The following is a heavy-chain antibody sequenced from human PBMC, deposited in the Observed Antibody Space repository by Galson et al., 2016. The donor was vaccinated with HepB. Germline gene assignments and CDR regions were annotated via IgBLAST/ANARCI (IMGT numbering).Heavy chain of an antibody. D-gene: IGHD6-6*01. CDR3: ARDVWAARTDYYAMDV. J-gene: IGHJ6*02. Sequence: SLRLSCAASGFIFSSYNMNWVRQAPGKGLEWVSSISSSGRYIYYADSVKGRFTISRDNAENSLYLQMNSLRAEDTAVYYCARDVWAARTDYYAMDVRGQGTTVTVYS. CDR2: ISSSGRYI. V-gene: IGHV3-21*01. CDR1: GFIFSSYN.